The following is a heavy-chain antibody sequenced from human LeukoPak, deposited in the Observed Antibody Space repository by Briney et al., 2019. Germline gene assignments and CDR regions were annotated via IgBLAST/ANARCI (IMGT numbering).Heavy chain of an antibody. CDR3: ARSAGVVGATTLFDY. V-gene: IGHV4-59*01. CDR1: GGSISSYY. Sequence: PSGTLSLTCTVSGGSISSYYWSWIRQPPGKGLEWIGYIYYSGSTNYNPSLKSRVTISVDTSKNQFSLKLSSVTAADTAVYYCARSAGVVGATTLFDYWGQGTLVTVSS. CDR2: IYYSGST. D-gene: IGHD1-26*01. J-gene: IGHJ4*02.